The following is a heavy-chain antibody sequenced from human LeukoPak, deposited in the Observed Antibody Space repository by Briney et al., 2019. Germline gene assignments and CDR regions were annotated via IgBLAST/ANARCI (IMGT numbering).Heavy chain of an antibody. CDR2: ISYDGSNK. D-gene: IGHD2-2*02. J-gene: IGHJ6*02. CDR3: ARVPRPCSSTSCYRRYYYYYGMDV. V-gene: IGHV3-30*19. Sequence: GGSLRLSCIASGFTFSGYWMSWVRQAPGKGLEWVAVISYDGSNKYYADSVKGRFTISRDNSKNTLYLQMNSLRAEDTAVYYCARVPRPCSSTSCYRRYYYYYGMDVWGQGTTVTVSS. CDR1: GFTFSGYW.